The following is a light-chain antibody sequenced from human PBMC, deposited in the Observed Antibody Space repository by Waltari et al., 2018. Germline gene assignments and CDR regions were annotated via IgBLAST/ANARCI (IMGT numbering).Light chain of an antibody. CDR2: AAS. CDR1: QSVSRF. CDR3: QHHVRLPAT. V-gene: IGKV3-20*01. J-gene: IGKJ1*01. Sequence: EIVLTQSPGTLSLSPGERATLSCRASQSVSRFLAWYQQKPGQAPRLLIYAASNRAAVIPDRFSGSGSGTDFSLTISRLELEDFAVYYCQHHVRLPATFGQGTKVEIK.